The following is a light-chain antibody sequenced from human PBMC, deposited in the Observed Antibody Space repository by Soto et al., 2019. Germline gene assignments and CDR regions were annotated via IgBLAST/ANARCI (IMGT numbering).Light chain of an antibody. Sequence: EIVLTQSPGTLSLSPGERATLSCRASQSVSSSYLAWYQQKPGQAPRLLIYGASSRATGIPDRFSGSGSGTDFTLTISRLEPEDFAVYYCKQSFGTFGQGTKVEIK. CDR2: GAS. CDR1: QSVSSSY. V-gene: IGKV3-20*01. CDR3: KQSFGT. J-gene: IGKJ1*01.